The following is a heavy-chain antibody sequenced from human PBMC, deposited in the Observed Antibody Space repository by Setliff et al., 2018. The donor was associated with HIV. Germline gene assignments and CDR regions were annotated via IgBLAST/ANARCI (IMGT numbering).Heavy chain of an antibody. Sequence: LSLTCTVSGGSISSSSYYWGWIRQPPGKGLEWIGSIYYSGSTYYNPSLKSRVTISVDTSKNQFSLKLSSVTAADTAVYYCARHSEYSSSWYYFDYWGQGTMVTVSS. J-gene: IGHJ4*02. CDR3: ARHSEYSSSWYYFDY. V-gene: IGHV4-39*01. CDR1: GGSISSSSYY. D-gene: IGHD6-13*01. CDR2: IYYSGST.